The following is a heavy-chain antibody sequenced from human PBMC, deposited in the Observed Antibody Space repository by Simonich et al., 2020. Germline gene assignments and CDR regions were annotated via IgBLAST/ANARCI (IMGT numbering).Heavy chain of an antibody. J-gene: IGHJ4*02. Sequence: EVQLVESGGGLVQPGGSLRLSCAASGFTFSSYWMSWVRQAPGKGLEWMANMKQDESEKYYVDSVKGRFTISRDNAKNSLYLQMNSLRAEDTAVYYCARDREVYGSGSYYNYWGQGTLVTVSS. CDR3: ARDREVYGSGSYYNY. V-gene: IGHV3-7*01. CDR2: MKQDESEK. D-gene: IGHD3-10*01. CDR1: GFTFSSYW.